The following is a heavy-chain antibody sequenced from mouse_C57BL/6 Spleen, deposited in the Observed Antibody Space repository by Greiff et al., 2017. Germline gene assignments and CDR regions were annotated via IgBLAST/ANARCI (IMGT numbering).Heavy chain of an antibody. CDR2: INPNNGGT. D-gene: IGHD2-1*01. Sequence: VQLQQSGPELVKPGASVKIPCKASGYTFTDYNMDWVKQSHGKSLEWIGDINPNNGGTIYNQKFKGKATLTVDKSSSTAYMELRSLTSEDTAVYYCARDGGNYYYYAMDDWGKGTSVTVSS. CDR3: ARDGGNYYYYAMDD. V-gene: IGHV1-18*01. J-gene: IGHJ4*01. CDR1: GYTFTDYN.